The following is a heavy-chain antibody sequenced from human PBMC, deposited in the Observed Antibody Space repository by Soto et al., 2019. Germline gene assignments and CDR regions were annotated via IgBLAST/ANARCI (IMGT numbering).Heavy chain of an antibody. D-gene: IGHD3-3*01. J-gene: IGHJ5*02. CDR3: ARQPAWSGYYWFDP. V-gene: IGHV5-51*01. CDR2: IYPGDSDA. CDR1: VYSFTSYW. Sequence: PGESLKISCTGSVYSFTSYWIGWVRQMPGKGLEWMGLIYPGDSDARYSPSFQGQLTVSADKSISTAYLQRSSLKASDTAMYYCARQPAWSGYYWFDPWGNGALVTVSS.